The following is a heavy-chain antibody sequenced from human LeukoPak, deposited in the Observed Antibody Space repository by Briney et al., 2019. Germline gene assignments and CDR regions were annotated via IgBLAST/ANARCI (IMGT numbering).Heavy chain of an antibody. CDR1: GFTFSNYN. CDR2: ISRSSIYM. CDR3: AKDGVWFGEFPLWYMDV. J-gene: IGHJ6*03. D-gene: IGHD3-10*01. Sequence: KPGGSLRLSCAASGFTFSNYNKNWVRQAPGKGLEWVSSISRSSIYMYYADSVKGRFTISRDNSKNTLYLQMNSLRAEDTAVYYCAKDGVWFGEFPLWYMDVWGKGTTVTISS. V-gene: IGHV3-21*04.